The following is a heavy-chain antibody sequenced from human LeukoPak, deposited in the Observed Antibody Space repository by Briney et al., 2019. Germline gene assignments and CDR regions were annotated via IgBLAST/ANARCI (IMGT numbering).Heavy chain of an antibody. CDR3: AELGITMIGGV. Sequence: GGPLRLSCAASGFTFSSYAMNWVRQAPGKGLEWVSYISSSGSTIYYADSVKGRFTISRDNAKNSLYLQMNSLRAEDTAVYYCAELGITMIGGVWGKGTTVTISS. J-gene: IGHJ6*04. CDR2: ISSSGSTI. V-gene: IGHV3-48*03. CDR1: GFTFSSYA. D-gene: IGHD3-10*02.